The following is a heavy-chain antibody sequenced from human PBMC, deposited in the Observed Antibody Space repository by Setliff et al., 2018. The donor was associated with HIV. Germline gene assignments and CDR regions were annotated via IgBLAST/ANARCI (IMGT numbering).Heavy chain of an antibody. J-gene: IGHJ6*02. CDR3: ARPDSRWYARGRDPLYGLDV. Sequence: ASVKVSCKASGYTFTNYAMQWVRQAPGQGLEWMGWINAGNGSTKYSKKFQGRVTITRDTFASIAYMELSSLRSEDTAVYYCARPDSRWYARGRDPLYGLDVWGQGTTVTVSS. V-gene: IGHV1-3*01. D-gene: IGHD6-13*01. CDR1: GYTFTNYA. CDR2: INAGNGST.